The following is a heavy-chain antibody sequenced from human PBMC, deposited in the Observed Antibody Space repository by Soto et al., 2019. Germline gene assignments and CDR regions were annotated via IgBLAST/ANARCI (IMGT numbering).Heavy chain of an antibody. CDR2: IYYSGST. V-gene: IGHV4-31*03. J-gene: IGHJ6*02. Sequence: SETLSLTCTVSGGSISSGGYYWSWIRQHPGKGLEWIGYIYYSGSTYYNPSLKSRVTISVDTSKNQFSLKLSSVTAADTAVYYCARDRYYDSSGRYYYYGMDVWGQGTTVTVSS. CDR1: GGSISSGGYY. CDR3: ARDRYYDSSGRYYYYGMDV. D-gene: IGHD3-22*01.